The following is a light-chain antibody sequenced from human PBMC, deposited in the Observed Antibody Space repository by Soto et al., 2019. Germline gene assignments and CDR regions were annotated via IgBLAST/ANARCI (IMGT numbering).Light chain of an antibody. V-gene: IGKV1-12*01. CDR1: QGISNW. J-gene: IGKJ2*01. CDR2: AAS. Sequence: DIQLTQSPSSVSASVGDRVTLTCRASQGISNWLAWYQQKPGKAPKLLISAASTLQGGVLSRFSGSFSGTDFTLTITSLQAEDFATYFCQQAYSLPVTFGQGTKLEIK. CDR3: QQAYSLPVT.